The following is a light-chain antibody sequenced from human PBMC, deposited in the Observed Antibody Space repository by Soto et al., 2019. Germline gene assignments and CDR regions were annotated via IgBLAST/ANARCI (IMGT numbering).Light chain of an antibody. CDR3: CSFARSSTWI. Sequence: QSALTQPASVSGSPGQSITISCTGTNSDVGNYNHVSWYQQHPGKAPKLMIYEVSKRHSGVSNRFSGSKSANTASLTISGLQAEDEAVYYCCSFARSSTWIFGGGTKVTVL. J-gene: IGLJ2*01. V-gene: IGLV2-23*02. CDR2: EVS. CDR1: NSDVGNYNH.